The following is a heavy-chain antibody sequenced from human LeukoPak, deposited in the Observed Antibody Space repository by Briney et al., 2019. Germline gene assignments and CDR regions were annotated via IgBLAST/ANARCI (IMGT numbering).Heavy chain of an antibody. Sequence: ASVKVSCKASGYTFTSYGISWVRQAPGQGLEWMGWISANNRNTNYAQKHQGRVTMTTDTSTSTAHMELRTLRSDDTAVYYCARGVWFGEFDYWGQGTLVTVSS. CDR3: ARGVWFGEFDY. CDR1: GYTFTSYG. J-gene: IGHJ4*02. CDR2: ISANNRNT. D-gene: IGHD3-10*01. V-gene: IGHV1-18*01.